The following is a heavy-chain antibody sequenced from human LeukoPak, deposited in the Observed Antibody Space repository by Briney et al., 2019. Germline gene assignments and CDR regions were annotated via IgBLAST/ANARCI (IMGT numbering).Heavy chain of an antibody. Sequence: NASETLSLTCAVSGVSFNDYYWSWVRQTPGKGLEWIGEINHSGYTNDSPSLKSRVTLSIDTSRKQFSLNLRSVTVADTGIYNCTRMTAGHDYWGQGTLVTVSS. J-gene: IGHJ4*02. V-gene: IGHV4-34*01. D-gene: IGHD2-21*02. CDR3: TRMTAGHDY. CDR1: GVSFNDYY. CDR2: INHSGYT.